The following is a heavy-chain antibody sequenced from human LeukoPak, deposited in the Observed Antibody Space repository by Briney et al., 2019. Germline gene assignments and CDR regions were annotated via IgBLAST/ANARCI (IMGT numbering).Heavy chain of an antibody. V-gene: IGHV1-46*01. CDR2: INPSGGST. Sequence: ASVTVSCKASGYTFTSYYMHWVRQAPGQGLEWMGIINPSGGSTSYAQKFQGRVTMTRDMSTSTVYMELSSLRSEDTAVYYCARASEDIVVVPAAIRSLFYYYYYMDVWGKGTTVTVSS. CDR3: ARASEDIVVVPAAIRSLFYYYYYMDV. CDR1: GYTFTSYY. D-gene: IGHD2-2*02. J-gene: IGHJ6*03.